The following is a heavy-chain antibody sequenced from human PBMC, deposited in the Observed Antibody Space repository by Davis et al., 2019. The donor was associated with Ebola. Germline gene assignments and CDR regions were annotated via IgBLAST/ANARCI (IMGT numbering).Heavy chain of an antibody. D-gene: IGHD3-10*01. V-gene: IGHV3-23*01. CDR3: ATRPGGITMVQGG. CDR1: GFTFSSYA. Sequence: GGSLRLSCAASGFTFSSYAMSWVRQAPGKGLEWFSAISGSGGSTYYADSVKGRFTISRDNSKNTLYLQMNSLRAEDTAVYYCATRPGGITMVQGGWGQGTLVTVFS. CDR2: ISGSGGST. J-gene: IGHJ4*02.